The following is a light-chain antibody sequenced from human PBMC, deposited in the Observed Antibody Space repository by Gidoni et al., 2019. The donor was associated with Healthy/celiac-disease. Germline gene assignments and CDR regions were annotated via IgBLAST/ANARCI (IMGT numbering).Light chain of an antibody. CDR1: QSVSSSY. CDR3: QQYSSSPGT. J-gene: IGKJ1*01. V-gene: IGKV3-20*01. CDR2: GAS. Sequence: IVLTQSPGTLSLSPGERATLPCRASQSVSSSYLAWYQQTPGQAPRLLIYGASSRATGIPDRFSGSGSGTDFTITISRLEPEDFAVYYCQQYSSSPGTFGQGTKVEIK.